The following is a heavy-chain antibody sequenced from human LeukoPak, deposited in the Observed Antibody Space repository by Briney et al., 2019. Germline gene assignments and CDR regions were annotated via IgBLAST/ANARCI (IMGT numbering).Heavy chain of an antibody. D-gene: IGHD5-18*01. Sequence: NPSETLSLTCTVSGGSISSYYWSWIRQPPGKGLEWIGYIYYSGSTNYNPSLKSRVTISVDTSKNQFSLKLSSVTAADTAVYYCARDRGGQLWFICFDPWGQGTLVTVSS. J-gene: IGHJ5*02. CDR3: ARDRGGQLWFICFDP. CDR2: IYYSGST. V-gene: IGHV4-59*01. CDR1: GGSISSYY.